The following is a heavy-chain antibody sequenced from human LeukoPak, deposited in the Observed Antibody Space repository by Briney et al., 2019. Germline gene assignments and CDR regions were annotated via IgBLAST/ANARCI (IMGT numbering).Heavy chain of an antibody. J-gene: IGHJ3*02. D-gene: IGHD2-2*01. Sequence: ASVKVSYKASGYTFTSYDINWVRQATGQGLEWMGWMNPNSGNTGYAQKFQGRVTMTRSTSISTAYMELSSLRSEDTAVYYCASTLGYCSSTSCYLSAFDIWGQGTMVTVSS. V-gene: IGHV1-8*01. CDR3: ASTLGYCSSTSCYLSAFDI. CDR2: MNPNSGNT. CDR1: GYTFTSYD.